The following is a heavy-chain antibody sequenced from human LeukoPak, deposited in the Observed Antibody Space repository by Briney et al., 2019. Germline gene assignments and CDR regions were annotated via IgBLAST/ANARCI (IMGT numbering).Heavy chain of an antibody. CDR3: AREVATLDVIYYYYMDV. V-gene: IGHV3-7*01. CDR2: IKQDGSEK. J-gene: IGHJ6*03. D-gene: IGHD5-12*01. Sequence: GGSLRLSCAASGFTFSSYWMSWVRQAPGKGLEWVANIKQDGSEKYYVDSVKGRFTISRGNAKNSLYLQMNSLRAEDTAVYYCAREVATLDVIYYYYMDVWGKGTTVTVSS. CDR1: GFTFSSYW.